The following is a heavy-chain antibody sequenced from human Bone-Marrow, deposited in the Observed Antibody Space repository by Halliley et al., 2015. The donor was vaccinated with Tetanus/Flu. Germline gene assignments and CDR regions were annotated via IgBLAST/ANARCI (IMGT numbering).Heavy chain of an antibody. J-gene: IGHJ4*02. D-gene: IGHD2-2*01. CDR2: SNRDGSGT. CDR3: AKDSYTSPDY. V-gene: IGHV3-74*01. Sequence: LVWVSRSNRDGSGTPYADSVKGRFTISRGNARNTLYLQMNSLRAEDTAVYYCAKDSYTSPDYWGQGTLVTVSS.